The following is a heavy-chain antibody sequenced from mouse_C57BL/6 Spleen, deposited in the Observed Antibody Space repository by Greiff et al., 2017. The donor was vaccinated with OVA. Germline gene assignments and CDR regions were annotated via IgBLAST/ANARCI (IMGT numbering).Heavy chain of an antibody. Sequence: VQLQQSGPELVKPGASVKISCKASGYTFTDYYMNWVKQSHGKSLEWIGDINPNNGGTSYNQKFKGKATLTVDKSSSTAYMELRSLTSGDSAVYYCARGDYGREYYAMDYWGQGTSVTVSS. D-gene: IGHD2-4*01. J-gene: IGHJ4*01. V-gene: IGHV1-26*01. CDR1: GYTFTDYY. CDR2: INPNNGGT. CDR3: ARGDYGREYYAMDY.